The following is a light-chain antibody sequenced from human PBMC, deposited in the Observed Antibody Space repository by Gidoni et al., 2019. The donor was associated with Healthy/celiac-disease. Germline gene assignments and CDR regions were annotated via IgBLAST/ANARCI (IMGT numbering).Light chain of an antibody. J-gene: IGKJ3*01. V-gene: IGKV3-11*01. CDR1: QSVSSY. Sequence: DIVFTQSPATLSLSPGDRATLSCRASQSVSSYLAWYQQKPGQAPRLLIYDASNRATGLPARFRGSGSGTDFTLTISSLGPEDFAVYYCQQRSNWPPVFTFGPGTKVDIK. CDR2: DAS. CDR3: QQRSNWPPVFT.